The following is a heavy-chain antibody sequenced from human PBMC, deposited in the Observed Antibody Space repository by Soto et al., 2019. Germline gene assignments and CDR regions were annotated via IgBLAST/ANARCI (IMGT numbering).Heavy chain of an antibody. D-gene: IGHD4-17*01. Sequence: SETLSLTCTVSGGSLSNDDFYWSWIRQHPGKGLQWIGHIYYNGNTYYNPSLKSRLTMSLDTSQNQFSLHLSSVIAADSASYCCARATTVTSSFFYYGLDVWGQETAVTVSS. CDR2: IYYNGNT. CDR3: ARATTVTSSFFYYGLDV. J-gene: IGHJ6*02. CDR1: GGSLSNDDFY. V-gene: IGHV4-30-4*08.